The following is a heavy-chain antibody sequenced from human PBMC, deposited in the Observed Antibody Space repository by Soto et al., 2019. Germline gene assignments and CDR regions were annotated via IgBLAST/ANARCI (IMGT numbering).Heavy chain of an antibody. CDR2: INSDGSTT. CDR3: ALDLGTPVDY. V-gene: IGHV3-74*01. Sequence: EVQLVESGGGLVQPGGSLRLSCAASGSTFSSHWMHWVRQAPGKGLMWVSHINSDGSTTSYADSVKGRFTISRDNAKNTLYLQMNSLRAEDTAVYYCALDLGTPVDYWGQGTLVTVSS. CDR1: GSTFSSHW. J-gene: IGHJ4*02.